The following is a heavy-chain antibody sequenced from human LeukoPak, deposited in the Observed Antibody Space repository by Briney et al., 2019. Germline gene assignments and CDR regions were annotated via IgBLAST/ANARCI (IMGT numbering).Heavy chain of an antibody. D-gene: IGHD3-16*01. V-gene: IGHV4-34*01. CDR1: GGSFSGYY. J-gene: IGHJ6*02. CDR2: INHSGST. Sequence: SETLSLTCAVYGGSFSGYYWSWIRQPPGKGLEWIGEINHSGSTNYNPSLKSRVTISVDTSKNQFSLKLSSVTAADTAVYYCARVSRGRYLFDIWGQGTTVTVSS. CDR3: ARVSRGRYLFDI.